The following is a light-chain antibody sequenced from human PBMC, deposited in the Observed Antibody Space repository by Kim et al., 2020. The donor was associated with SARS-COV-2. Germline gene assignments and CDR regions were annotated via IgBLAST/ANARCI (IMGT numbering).Light chain of an antibody. CDR2: GAS. Sequence: EIVMTQSPATLSVSPGERATLTCRASQSVSSNLAWYQQKPGQAPRLLIYGASSRATGIPDRFSGSGSGTDFTLTISRREPEDFAVYYCQQYGSSSITFGQGTRLEIK. CDR3: QQYGSSSIT. V-gene: IGKV3-20*01. J-gene: IGKJ5*01. CDR1: QSVSSN.